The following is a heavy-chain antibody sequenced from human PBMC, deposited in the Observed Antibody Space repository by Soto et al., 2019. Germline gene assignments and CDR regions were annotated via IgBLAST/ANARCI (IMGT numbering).Heavy chain of an antibody. CDR1: GFTFNHHW. Sequence: EVQLLQSGGGLVQPGGSLRLSCAASGFTFNHHWMHWVRQAPGKGLVWVSRISTDGSDTSYAGSVKGRFTISIDNAKNTVYLQMSSLRAEDTAVYYCARDTFGLSYWGQGTLVTVSS. CDR2: ISTDGSDT. CDR3: ARDTFGLSY. D-gene: IGHD3-10*01. V-gene: IGHV3-74*01. J-gene: IGHJ4*02.